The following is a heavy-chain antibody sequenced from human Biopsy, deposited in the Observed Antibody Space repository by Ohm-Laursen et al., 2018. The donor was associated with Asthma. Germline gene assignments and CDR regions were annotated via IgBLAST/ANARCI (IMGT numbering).Heavy chain of an antibody. J-gene: IGHJ4*02. Sequence: SVKVSCKSLGGTFNTYVIGWVRQAPGQGLEWMGGINSVFGTTTYPQKFQDRVTITADDSTSTVYMELSSLRSEDTAVYYCARKAVSCISRTCYSLDFWGQGTLVIVSS. CDR3: ARKAVSCISRTCYSLDF. CDR1: GGTFNTYV. CDR2: INSVFGTT. V-gene: IGHV1-69*13. D-gene: IGHD2-2*01.